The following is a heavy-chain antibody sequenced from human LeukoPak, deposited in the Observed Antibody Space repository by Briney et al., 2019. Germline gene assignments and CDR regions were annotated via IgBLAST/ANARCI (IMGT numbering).Heavy chain of an antibody. CDR2: ISSSSSYI. V-gene: IGHV3-21*01. CDR1: GFTFA. D-gene: IGHD3-16*01. J-gene: IGHJ4*02. Sequence: GGSLRLSCAASGFTFAMHWVRQAPGKGLEWVSSISSSSSYIYYADSVKGRFTISRDNAKNSLYLQMNSLRAEDTAVYYCASSDLVWDYWGQGTLVTVSS. CDR3: ASSDLVWDY.